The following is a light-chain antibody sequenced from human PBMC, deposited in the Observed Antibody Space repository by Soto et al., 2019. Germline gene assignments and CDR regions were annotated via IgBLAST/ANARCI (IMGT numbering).Light chain of an antibody. CDR2: EVS. CDR1: SSDVGGYNY. J-gene: IGLJ1*01. CDR3: ISYAGSNNYV. V-gene: IGLV2-8*01. Sequence: QSVLTQPPSASGSPGQSVTISCTGTSSDVGGYNYVSWYQQHPGKAPKLMIYEVSKRPSGVPDRFSGSKSGNTASLTVSGLQAEDEADYYCISYAGSNNYVFGTGTKVTVL.